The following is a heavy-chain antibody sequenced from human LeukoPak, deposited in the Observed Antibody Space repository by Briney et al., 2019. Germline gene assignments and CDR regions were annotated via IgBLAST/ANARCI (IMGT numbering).Heavy chain of an antibody. Sequence: NPSETLSLTCTVSGGSISSYYWSRIRQPPGKGLEWIGYIYYSGSTNYNPSLKSRVTISVDTSKNQFSLKLSSVTAADTAVYYCASASVDTAMVTGPYYYYYMDVWGKGTTVTVSS. CDR1: GGSISSYY. D-gene: IGHD5-18*01. V-gene: IGHV4-59*01. J-gene: IGHJ6*03. CDR2: IYYSGST. CDR3: ASASVDTAMVTGPYYYYYMDV.